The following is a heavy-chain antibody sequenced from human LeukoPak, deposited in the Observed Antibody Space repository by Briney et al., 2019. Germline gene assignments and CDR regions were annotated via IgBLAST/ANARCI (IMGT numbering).Heavy chain of an antibody. CDR1: GFTFSSYW. D-gene: IGHD3-3*01. V-gene: IGHV3-74*01. CDR2: INSDGSST. Sequence: GSLRLSCAASGFTFSSYWMHWVRQAPGKGLVWVSRINSDGSSTSYADSVKGRFTISRDNAKNTLYLQMNSLRAEDTAVYYCARDNGNYDFWSGSRYYGMDVWGQGTTVTVS. CDR3: ARDNGNYDFWSGSRYYGMDV. J-gene: IGHJ6*02.